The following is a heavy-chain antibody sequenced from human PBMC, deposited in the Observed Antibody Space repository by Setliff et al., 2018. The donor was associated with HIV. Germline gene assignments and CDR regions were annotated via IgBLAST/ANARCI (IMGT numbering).Heavy chain of an antibody. CDR1: GGSISSSSYF. J-gene: IGHJ4*02. CDR3: ARDRDSFGLYDY. Sequence: SETLSLTCTVSGGSISSSSYFWSWIRQPPGKGLEWIGQINHSGSTNYNPSLRSRVTISIGTSKNQFSLKLSAVTAADTALYYWARDRDSFGLYDYWGQGILVTVSS. V-gene: IGHV4-39*07. CDR2: INHSGST. D-gene: IGHD3-3*01.